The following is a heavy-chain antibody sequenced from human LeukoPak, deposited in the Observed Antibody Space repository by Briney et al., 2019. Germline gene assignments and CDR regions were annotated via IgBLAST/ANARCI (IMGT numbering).Heavy chain of an antibody. D-gene: IGHD3-3*01. Sequence: SETLSLTCTVSGGSINTYYWTWIRQPPGKGLEWIGYIYTSETTYNPSLKSRVSISVDTSKSQFSLKLSSVTAADTAVYYCARQPGLRFLETDFDYWGQGTLVIVSS. CDR3: ARQPGLRFLETDFDY. V-gene: IGHV4-4*09. CDR2: IYTSET. J-gene: IGHJ4*02. CDR1: GGSINTYY.